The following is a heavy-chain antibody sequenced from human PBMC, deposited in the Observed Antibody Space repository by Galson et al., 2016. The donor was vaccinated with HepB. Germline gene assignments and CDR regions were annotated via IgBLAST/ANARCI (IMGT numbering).Heavy chain of an antibody. V-gene: IGHV2-70*17. CDR2: IDWDDDK. Sequence: PALVKPTQTLTLTCTFSGFSLTTSGMFVSWIRQPPGKALEWLARIDWDDDKFYSTSLKTRLTISKDTSKNQVVLTMTNMDPVDTATYYCARIRGATGTTFDSMDVWGQGTTITVSS. J-gene: IGHJ6*02. D-gene: IGHD1-1*01. CDR3: ARIRGATGTTFDSMDV. CDR1: GFSLTTSGMF.